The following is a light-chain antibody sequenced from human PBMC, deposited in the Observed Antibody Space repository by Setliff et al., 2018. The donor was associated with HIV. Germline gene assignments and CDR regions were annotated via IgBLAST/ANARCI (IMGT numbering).Light chain of an antibody. CDR3: CSYTGSITL. V-gene: IGLV2-14*03. CDR1: SSDVGGYNY. Sequence: QSVLTQPASVSGSPGQSITISCTGTSSDVGGYNYVSWYQQHPGKAPKLMIPDVSNRPSGVSNRFSGSKSGNTASLTISGLQAEDEADYYCCSYTGSITLFGGGTKVTVL. J-gene: IGLJ2*01. CDR2: DVS.